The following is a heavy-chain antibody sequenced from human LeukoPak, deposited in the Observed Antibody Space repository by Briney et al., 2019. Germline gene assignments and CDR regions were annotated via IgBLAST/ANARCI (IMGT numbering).Heavy chain of an antibody. V-gene: IGHV1-2*02. CDR1: GYTFTGYY. Sequence: ASVKVSCKASGYTFTGYYMHWVRPAPGQGLEWMGRINPNSGGTNYGQEFQGRVTMTRDTSISTAYMELSRLRSDDTAVYYCASGDRITISARGYYFDYWGQGTLVTVSS. D-gene: IGHD3-3*01. J-gene: IGHJ4*02. CDR2: INPNSGGT. CDR3: ASGDRITISARGYYFDY.